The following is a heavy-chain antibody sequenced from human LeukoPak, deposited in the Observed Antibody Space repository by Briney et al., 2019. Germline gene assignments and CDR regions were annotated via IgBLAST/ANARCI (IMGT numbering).Heavy chain of an antibody. J-gene: IGHJ4*02. CDR2: ISDDGSNK. CDR3: AKDRYSSGWYSDFDY. V-gene: IGHV3-30*18. CDR1: GXTFSNYA. D-gene: IGHD6-19*01. Sequence: GGSLRLSCAASGXTFSNYAMHWVRQAPGKGLEWVGVISDDGSNKYYGDSVKGRFTISRDNSKNTVYLQMNSLRAEDTAVYYCAKDRYSSGWYSDFDYWGQGTLVTVSS.